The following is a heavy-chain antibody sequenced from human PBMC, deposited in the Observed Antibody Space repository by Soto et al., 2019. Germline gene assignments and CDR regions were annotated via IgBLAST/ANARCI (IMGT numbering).Heavy chain of an antibody. J-gene: IGHJ6*04. CDR2: IKQDRSEK. V-gene: IGHV3-7*03. Sequence: GGSLRLSCAASGFTFSSYWMSWVRQAPGKGLEWVANIKQDRSEKYYVDSVKGRFTISRDNAKNSLYLQMNSLRAEDTAVYYCARWGRWLANYYYYGMDVWGAGATVTVSA. CDR3: ARWGRWLANYYYYGMDV. D-gene: IGHD6-19*01. CDR1: GFTFSSYW.